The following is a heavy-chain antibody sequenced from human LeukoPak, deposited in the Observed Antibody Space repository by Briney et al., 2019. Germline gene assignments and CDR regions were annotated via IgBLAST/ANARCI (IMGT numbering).Heavy chain of an antibody. CDR3: ASDYYDSSGYYP. D-gene: IGHD3-22*01. J-gene: IGHJ3*01. CDR2: IIPIFGTA. Sequence: SVKVSCKASGGTFSSYAISWVRQAPGQGLEWMGGIIPIFGTAKYAQKFQGRVTITADESTSTAYMELSSLRSEDTAVYYCASDYYDSSGYYPWGQGTMVTVSS. V-gene: IGHV1-69*13. CDR1: GGTFSSYA.